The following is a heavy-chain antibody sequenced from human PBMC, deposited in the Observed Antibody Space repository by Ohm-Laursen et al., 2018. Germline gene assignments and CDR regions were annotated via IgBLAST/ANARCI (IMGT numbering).Heavy chain of an antibody. Sequence: SLRLSCAASGFTVSSSYMSWVRQAPGKGLEWVSVIYSGGSTYYADSVKGRFTISRDNSKNTLYLQMNSLSAEDTAVYYCASRYNWNYVTAFDIWGQGTMVTVSS. CDR2: IYSGGST. J-gene: IGHJ3*02. CDR3: ASRYNWNYVTAFDI. D-gene: IGHD1-7*01. V-gene: IGHV3-66*01. CDR1: GFTVSSSY.